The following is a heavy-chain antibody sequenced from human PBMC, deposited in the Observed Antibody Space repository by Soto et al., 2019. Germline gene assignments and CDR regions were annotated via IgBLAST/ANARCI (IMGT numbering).Heavy chain of an antibody. Sequence: GGSLRLSCAASGFTFGDYAMHWVRQTPGKGLEWVSAISWNSGSRAYADSVKGRFSISRDNAKNSLYPQMNSLRPEDTALYYCTKDPYQLMVYTFDFWGQGTQVTVSS. CDR2: ISWNSGSR. J-gene: IGHJ5*01. CDR3: TKDPYQLMVYTFDF. D-gene: IGHD2-8*01. V-gene: IGHV3-9*01. CDR1: GFTFGDYA.